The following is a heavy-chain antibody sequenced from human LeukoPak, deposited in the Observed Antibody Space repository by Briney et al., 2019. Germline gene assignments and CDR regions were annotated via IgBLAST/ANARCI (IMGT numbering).Heavy chain of an antibody. Sequence: PGGSLRLSCAASGFTIISYYMSCVRQAPGKGLEWVSVIYSGGSTYYADSVKGRFTISRANSKNTLYLQMNSLRAEDTAVYYCASAYSYPYYYMDVWGKGTTVTVSS. J-gene: IGHJ6*03. CDR3: ASAYSYPYYYMDV. CDR2: IYSGGST. V-gene: IGHV3-53*01. D-gene: IGHD5-18*01. CDR1: GFTIISYY.